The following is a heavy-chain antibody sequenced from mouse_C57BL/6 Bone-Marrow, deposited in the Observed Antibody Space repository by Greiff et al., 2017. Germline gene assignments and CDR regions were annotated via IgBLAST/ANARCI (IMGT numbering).Heavy chain of an antibody. CDR1: GYTFTSYW. D-gene: IGHD2-3*01. Sequence: QVQLQQPGAELVKPGASVKLSCKASGYTFTSYWMQWVKQRPGQGLEWIGEIDPSDSSTNYNQQFKGKATLTVDTSSSTAYMQLSILTSEDSAVYYCARDGYFGFAYCGQGTLVTVSA. CDR2: IDPSDSST. V-gene: IGHV1-50*01. J-gene: IGHJ3*01. CDR3: ARDGYFGFAY.